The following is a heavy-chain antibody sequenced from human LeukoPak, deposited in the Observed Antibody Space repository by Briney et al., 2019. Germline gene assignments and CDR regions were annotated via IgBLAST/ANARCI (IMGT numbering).Heavy chain of an antibody. J-gene: IGHJ3*02. CDR1: GFTVSSNY. CDR2: IYSGGST. CDR3: AKRGHYDSSAYRAAFDI. Sequence: GGSLRLSCAASGFTVSSNYMSWVRQAPGKGLEWVSVIYSGGSTYYADSVKGRFTISRDNSKNTLYLQMNSLRAEDTAVYYCAKRGHYDSSAYRAAFDIWGLGTMVTVSS. D-gene: IGHD3-22*01. V-gene: IGHV3-53*01.